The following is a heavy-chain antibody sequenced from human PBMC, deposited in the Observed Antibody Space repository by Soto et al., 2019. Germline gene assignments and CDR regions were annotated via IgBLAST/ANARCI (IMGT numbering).Heavy chain of an antibody. CDR3: ATSNPTCPGCYS. J-gene: IGHJ5*02. CDR1: GVSISSGY. D-gene: IGHD3-10*01. CDR2: ISHSGPR. V-gene: IGHV4-59*01. Sequence: PSETLSLTCSVSGVSISSGYCTWIRQSPGKGLEWIGYISHSGPRHYRASLQSRLTMPVETSKNQFSLNLTSVTAADTAIYYCATSNPTCPGCYSWGQGTLVTVSS.